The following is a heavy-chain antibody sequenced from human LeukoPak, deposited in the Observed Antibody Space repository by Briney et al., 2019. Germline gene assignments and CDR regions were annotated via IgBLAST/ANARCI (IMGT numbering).Heavy chain of an antibody. J-gene: IGHJ4*02. Sequence: GGSLRLSCAASGFTFSSYSMNWVRQAPGKGLEWVSSISSSSSYIYYADSVKGRFTISRDNAKNSLYLQMNSLRAEDTAVYYCARDAVRVGYGSGSLPFYWGQGTLVTVSS. D-gene: IGHD3-10*01. CDR2: ISSSSSYI. CDR3: ARDAVRVGYGSGSLPFY. V-gene: IGHV3-21*01. CDR1: GFTFSSYS.